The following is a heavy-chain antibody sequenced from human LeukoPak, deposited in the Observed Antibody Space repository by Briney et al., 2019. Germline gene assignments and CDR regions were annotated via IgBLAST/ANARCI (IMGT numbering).Heavy chain of an antibody. Sequence: GGSLRLSCAASGFTFSNYAMSWVRQAPGKGLEWVSAISGSGDNTYYADSVKGRFTISRDNSKNTLYLQMNSLRAEDTAVYYCARDGGSSFDYWGQGTLVTVSS. J-gene: IGHJ4*02. CDR2: ISGSGDNT. CDR1: GFTFSNYA. V-gene: IGHV3-23*01. CDR3: ARDGGSSFDY. D-gene: IGHD3-16*01.